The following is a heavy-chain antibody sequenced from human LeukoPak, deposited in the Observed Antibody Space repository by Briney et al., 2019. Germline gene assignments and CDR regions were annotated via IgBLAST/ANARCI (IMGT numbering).Heavy chain of an antibody. D-gene: IGHD2-15*01. Sequence: GGSLRLSCAASGFTFSDYYMSWIRQAPGKGLEWVSYISNSGNTIYYADSVKGRFTISRDNAKNSLYLQMNSLRAEDTAVYYCARELLSGYYFDYWGQGTLVTVSS. V-gene: IGHV3-11*04. CDR2: ISNSGNTI. CDR1: GFTFSDYY. J-gene: IGHJ4*02. CDR3: ARELLSGYYFDY.